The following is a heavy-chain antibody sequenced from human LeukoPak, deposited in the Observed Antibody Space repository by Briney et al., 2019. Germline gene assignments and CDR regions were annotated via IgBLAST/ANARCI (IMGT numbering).Heavy chain of an antibody. CDR1: GFTFSSYA. CDR3: AKNSGSSWATFDY. CDR2: ISGSGGST. V-gene: IGHV3-23*01. Sequence: GGSLRLSCAASGFTFSSYAMSWVRQAPGKGLEWVSAISGSGGSTYYADSVKGRFTISRDNSKNTVYLQMNSLRAEDTAVYYCAKNSGSSWATFDYWGQGTLVTVSS. D-gene: IGHD6-13*01. J-gene: IGHJ4*02.